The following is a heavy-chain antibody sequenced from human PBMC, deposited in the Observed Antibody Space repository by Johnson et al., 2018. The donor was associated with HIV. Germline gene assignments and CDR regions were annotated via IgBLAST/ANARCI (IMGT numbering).Heavy chain of an antibody. J-gene: IGHJ3*02. CDR1: GFTFSSYG. Sequence: QVQLVESGGGVVQPGRSLRLSCAASGFTFSSYGMHWVRQAPGKGLEWVAVISYDGSNKYYADSVKGRFTISRDNSKNTLYLQMNGLRVEDSALYYCARGGRAKDAFDIWGQGTKVTVSS. V-gene: IGHV3-30*03. D-gene: IGHD3-16*01. CDR2: ISYDGSNK. CDR3: ARGGRAKDAFDI.